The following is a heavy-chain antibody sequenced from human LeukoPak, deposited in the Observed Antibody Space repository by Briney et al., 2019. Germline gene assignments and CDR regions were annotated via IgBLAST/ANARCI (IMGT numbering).Heavy chain of an antibody. J-gene: IGHJ4*02. D-gene: IGHD6-19*01. Sequence: SETLSLTCAVYGGSFSGYYWSWTRQPPGKGLEWIGEINHSGSTNYNPSLKSRVTISVDTSKNQFSLKLSSVTAADTAVYYCARTSAYSSGWVYWGQGTLVTVSS. CDR2: INHSGST. CDR3: ARTSAYSSGWVY. CDR1: GGSFSGYY. V-gene: IGHV4-34*01.